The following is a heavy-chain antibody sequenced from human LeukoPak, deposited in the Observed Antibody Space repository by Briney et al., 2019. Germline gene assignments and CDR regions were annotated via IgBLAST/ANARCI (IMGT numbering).Heavy chain of an antibody. CDR1: GGSISSGSYY. Sequence: KASQTLSLTCTVSGGSISSGSYYWSWIRQPAGKGLEWFGRIYTSGSTNYNPSLKSRVTISVDTSKNQFSLKLSSVTAADTAVYYCARDLHYYGSGTLGYWGQGTLVTVSS. CDR2: IYTSGST. CDR3: ARDLHYYGSGTLGY. V-gene: IGHV4-61*02. J-gene: IGHJ4*02. D-gene: IGHD3-10*01.